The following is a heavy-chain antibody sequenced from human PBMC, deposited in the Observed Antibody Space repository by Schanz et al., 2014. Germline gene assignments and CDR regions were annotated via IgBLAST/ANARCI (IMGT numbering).Heavy chain of an antibody. D-gene: IGHD6-13*01. CDR1: GYTFTDYG. J-gene: IGHJ4*02. V-gene: IGHV1-18*01. CDR3: ARDGVDAAAGGNY. CDR2: ISTSNGNT. Sequence: QVQLVQSGAEVKKPGASVKVSCKASGYTFTDYGVIWVRQAPGQGLEWMGWISTSNGNTNYIQKFQGRVTMTRDTSTSTVYMELSSLRSEDTAVYYCARDGVDAAAGGNYWGQGTLVTVSS.